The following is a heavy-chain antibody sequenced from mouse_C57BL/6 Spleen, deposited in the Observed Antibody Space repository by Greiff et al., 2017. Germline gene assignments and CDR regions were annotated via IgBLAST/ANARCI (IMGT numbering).Heavy chain of an antibody. D-gene: IGHD1-1*01. CDR2: IDPSDSYT. CDR3: ARCRFGSSAFDY. CDR1: GYTFTSYW. J-gene: IGHJ2*01. V-gene: IGHV1-69*01. Sequence: QVQLQQPGAELVMPGASVKLSCKASGYTFTSYWMHWVKQRPGQGLEWIGEIDPSDSYTNYNQKFKGKSTLTVDKSSSTAYMQLRSLTSEDSAVYYCARCRFGSSAFDYWGQGTTLTVSS.